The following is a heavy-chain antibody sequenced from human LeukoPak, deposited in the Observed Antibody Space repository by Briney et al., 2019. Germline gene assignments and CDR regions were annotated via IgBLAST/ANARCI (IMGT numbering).Heavy chain of an antibody. D-gene: IGHD6-13*01. J-gene: IGHJ6*02. V-gene: IGHV1-18*01. CDR3: AREGMGGYSSSWHYYYGMDV. CDR2: ISAYNGNT. CDR1: GYTFTSYG. Sequence: ASVKVSCKASGYTFTSYGISWVRQAPGQGLEWMGWISAYNGNTNYAQKLQGRVTMTTDTSTSTAYMELRSLRSDDTAVYYCAREGMGGYSSSWHYYYGMDVWGQGTTVTVSS.